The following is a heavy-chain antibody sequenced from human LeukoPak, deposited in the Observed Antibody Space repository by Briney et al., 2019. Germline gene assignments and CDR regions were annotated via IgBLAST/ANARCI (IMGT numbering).Heavy chain of an antibody. CDR3: ARDTDMVKGAFDI. J-gene: IGHJ3*02. V-gene: IGHV3-30*03. CDR2: ISYDGSNK. CDR1: GFTFSSYG. D-gene: IGHD5-18*01. Sequence: SGGSLRLSCAASGFTFSSYGMHWVRQAPGKGLEWVAVISYDGSNKYYADSVKGRFTISRDNSKNTLYLQMNSLRAEDTAVYYCARDTDMVKGAFDIWGQGTMVTVSS.